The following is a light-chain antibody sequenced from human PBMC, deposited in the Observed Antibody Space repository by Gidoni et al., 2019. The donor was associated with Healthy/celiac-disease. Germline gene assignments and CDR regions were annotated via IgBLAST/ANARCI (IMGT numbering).Light chain of an antibody. Sequence: EIVLTQSPGTLSLSPGERATLSCRASQSVSSSYLAWYQQKPGQAPRLLIYGASSRATGIPDRFRGSGSGTDFTLTISRLEPEDFAVYYCQQYGSSPSWTFGPGTKVEIK. CDR2: GAS. V-gene: IGKV3-20*01. CDR1: QSVSSSY. CDR3: QQYGSSPSWT. J-gene: IGKJ1*01.